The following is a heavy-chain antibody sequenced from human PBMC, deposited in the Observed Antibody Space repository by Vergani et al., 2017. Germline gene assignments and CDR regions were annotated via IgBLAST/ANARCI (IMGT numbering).Heavy chain of an antibody. CDR2: IYSGGST. V-gene: IGHV3-53*01. D-gene: IGHD5-12*01. CDR1: GFTVSSNY. J-gene: IGHJ3*02. CDR3: ATYDQSDAFDI. Sequence: EVQLVESGGGLIQPGGSLRLSCAASGFTVSSNYMSWVRRAPGKGLEWVSVIYSGGSTYYADSVKGRFTIARDNSKNTLYLQMNSLRAEDTAVYYCATYDQSDAFDIWGQGTMVTVSS.